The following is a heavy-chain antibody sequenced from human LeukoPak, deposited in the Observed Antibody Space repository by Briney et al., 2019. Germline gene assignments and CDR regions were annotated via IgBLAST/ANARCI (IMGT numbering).Heavy chain of an antibody. CDR3: AAGKVVHETYYYDSSGYYHDY. CDR2: IIPIFGTA. D-gene: IGHD3-22*01. V-gene: IGHV1-69*05. CDR1: GGTFSSYA. Sequence: GSSVKVSCKASGGTFSSYAISWVRQAPGQGLEWMGGIIPIFGTANYAQKFQGRVTITTDESTSTAYMELSSLRSEDTAVYYCAAGKVVHETYYYDSSGYYHDYWGQGTLVTVSS. J-gene: IGHJ4*02.